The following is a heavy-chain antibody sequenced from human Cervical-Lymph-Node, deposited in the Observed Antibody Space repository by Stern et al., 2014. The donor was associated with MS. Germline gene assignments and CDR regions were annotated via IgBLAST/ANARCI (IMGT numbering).Heavy chain of an antibody. CDR1: GYTFTNYY. J-gene: IGHJ4*02. D-gene: IGHD3-9*01. CDR3: ARLRGYNVLTGYLDY. V-gene: IGHV1-46*01. CDR2: INPSGDST. Sequence: EQLVESGAEVKKPGASVKISCKASGYTFTNYYMHWVRQAPGQGLEWMGIINPSGDSTRYAQKFEGRVTMTRDTSTSTVNMELSSLTSGDTAVYYCARLRGYNVLTGYLDYWGQGTMVTVSS.